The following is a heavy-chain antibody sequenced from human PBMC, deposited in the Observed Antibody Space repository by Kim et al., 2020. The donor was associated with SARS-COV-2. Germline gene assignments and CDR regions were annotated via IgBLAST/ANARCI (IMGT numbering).Heavy chain of an antibody. CDR2: INSDGSST. CDR3: ARDRVVPAARTFDP. V-gene: IGHV3-74*01. J-gene: IGHJ5*02. Sequence: GGSLRLSCAASGFTFSNYWMHWVRQAPGKGLVWVSRINSDGSSTTYADSVKGRFTISRDNAKNTLYLQMNSLRAEDTAVYYCARDRVVPAARTFDPWGQGTLVTVSS. CDR1: GFTFSNYW. D-gene: IGHD2-2*01.